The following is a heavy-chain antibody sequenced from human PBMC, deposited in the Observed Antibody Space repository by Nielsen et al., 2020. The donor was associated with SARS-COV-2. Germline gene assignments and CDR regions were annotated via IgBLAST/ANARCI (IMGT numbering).Heavy chain of an antibody. V-gene: IGHV3-30*04. CDR1: GFTFSSYA. Sequence: GGSLRLSCAASGFTFSSYAMHWVRQAPGKGLEWVAVISYDGSNKYYADSVKGRFTISRDNAKNTLYLQMNSLRAEDTAVYYCARDTSLEYSSSYGMDVWGQGTTVTVSS. CDR2: ISYDGSNK. CDR3: ARDTSLEYSSSYGMDV. J-gene: IGHJ6*02. D-gene: IGHD6-6*01.